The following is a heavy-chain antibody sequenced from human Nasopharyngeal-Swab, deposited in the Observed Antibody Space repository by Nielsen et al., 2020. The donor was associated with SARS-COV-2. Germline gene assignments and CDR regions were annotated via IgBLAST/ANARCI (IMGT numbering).Heavy chain of an antibody. J-gene: IGHJ6*02. CDR2: INPSGGST. D-gene: IGHD6-6*01. Sequence: ASVKVSCKASGYTFTSYYMHWVRQAPGQGLEWMGIINPSGGSTSYAQKFQGRVTMTRDTSTSTVYVELSSLRSEDTAVYYCARDPTPAVDSSSSLDYYYGMDVWGQGTTVTVSS. CDR1: GYTFTSYY. V-gene: IGHV1-46*01. CDR3: ARDPTPAVDSSSSLDYYYGMDV.